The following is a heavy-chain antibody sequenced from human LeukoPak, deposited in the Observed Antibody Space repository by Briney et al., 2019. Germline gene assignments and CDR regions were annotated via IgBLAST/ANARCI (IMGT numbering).Heavy chain of an antibody. Sequence: SETLSLTCTVSGDSISSYYWSWIRQPPGKGLEWIGYIYYSGSTNYNPSLKSRVTISLDTSKNQFSLQLSSVTAADTAVYYCARLGGYENYWGQGTLVTVSS. CDR3: ARLGGYENY. CDR1: GDSISSYY. J-gene: IGHJ4*02. D-gene: IGHD5-12*01. V-gene: IGHV4-59*08. CDR2: IYYSGST.